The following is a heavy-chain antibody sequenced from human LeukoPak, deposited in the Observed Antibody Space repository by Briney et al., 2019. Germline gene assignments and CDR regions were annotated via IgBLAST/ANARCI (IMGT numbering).Heavy chain of an antibody. CDR2: ISGSGGST. CDR1: GFTFSSYA. J-gene: IGHJ4*02. V-gene: IGHV3-23*01. Sequence: SGGSLRLSCAASGFTFSSYAMSWVRQAPGKGLEWVSAISGSGGSTYYADSVKGRFTISRDNSKNTLYLQMSSLRAEDTAVYYCARESTFNYDTSGSSYFAYWGQGTLVTVSS. D-gene: IGHD3-22*01. CDR3: ARESTFNYDTSGSSYFAY.